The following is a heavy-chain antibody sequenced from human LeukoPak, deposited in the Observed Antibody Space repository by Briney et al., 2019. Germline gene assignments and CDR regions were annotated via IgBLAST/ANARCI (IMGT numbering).Heavy chain of an antibody. CDR3: AGGPWSGYYTGYYFDY. CDR2: IYYSGST. J-gene: IGHJ4*02. CDR1: GGSISSSSYY. Sequence: SETLSLTCTVSGGSISSSSYYWGWIRQPPGKGLEWIGSIYYSGSTYYNPSLKSRVTISVDTSKNQFSLKLSSVTAADTAVYYCAGGPWSGYYTGYYFDYWGQGTLVTVSS. V-gene: IGHV4-39*07. D-gene: IGHD3-3*01.